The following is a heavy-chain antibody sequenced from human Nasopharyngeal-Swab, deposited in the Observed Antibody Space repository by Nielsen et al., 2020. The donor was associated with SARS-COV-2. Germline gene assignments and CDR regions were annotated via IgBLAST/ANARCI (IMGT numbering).Heavy chain of an antibody. J-gene: IGHJ4*02. V-gene: IGHV3-23*01. CDR3: ARLGGSSWYFDY. CDR1: GFTFSSYS. CDR2: ITGNGDTT. Sequence: GESLKISCAASGFTFSSYSMSWLRQAPGKGLEWVSTITGNGDTTYYADSVKGRFTISRDNAKNSLYLQMNSLRAEDTAVYYCARLGGSSWYFDYWGQGTLVTVSS. D-gene: IGHD6-13*01.